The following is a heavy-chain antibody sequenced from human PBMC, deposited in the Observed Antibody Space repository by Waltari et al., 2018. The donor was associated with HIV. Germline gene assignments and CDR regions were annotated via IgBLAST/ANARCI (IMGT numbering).Heavy chain of an antibody. Sequence: QVQLVQSGAEVKKPGASVKVSCKVSGYTLTELSMHWVRQAPGKGLEWMGGFEPEDGETIYAQKFQGRVTMTEDTSTDTAYMELSSLRSEDTAVYYCATKNLVVPATTYYYYGMDVWGQGTTVTVSS. CDR1: GYTLTELS. CDR3: ATKNLVVPATTYYYYGMDV. D-gene: IGHD2-2*01. CDR2: FEPEDGET. J-gene: IGHJ6*02. V-gene: IGHV1-24*01.